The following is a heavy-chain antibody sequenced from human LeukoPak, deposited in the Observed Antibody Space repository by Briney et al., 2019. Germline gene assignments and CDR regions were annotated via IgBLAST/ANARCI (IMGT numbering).Heavy chain of an antibody. J-gene: IGHJ4*02. V-gene: IGHV4-59*01. Sequence: PSETLSLTCTVSGGSISSYYWSWIRQPPGKGLEWIGYIYYSGSTNYNPSLKSRVTISVDTSKSQFSLKLSSVTAADTAVYYCARAKGSGSYYNVWDYWGQGTLVTVSS. CDR3: ARAKGSGSYYNVWDY. CDR2: IYYSGST. D-gene: IGHD3-10*01. CDR1: GGSISSYY.